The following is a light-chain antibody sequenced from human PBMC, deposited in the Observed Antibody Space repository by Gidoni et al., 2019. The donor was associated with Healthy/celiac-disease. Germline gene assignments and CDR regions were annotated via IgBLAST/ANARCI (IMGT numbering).Light chain of an antibody. J-gene: IGKJ2*04. Sequence: DIQMTQSASSLSASVGDRVTITCLASQSISSYLNWYQQKPGKAPKLLIYAASSLQSGVPSRFSGSGSGTDFTLTISSLQPEDFATYYCQQSYSTPMCSFGQGTKLEIK. CDR2: AAS. CDR3: QQSYSTPMCS. CDR1: QSISSY. V-gene: IGKV1-39*01.